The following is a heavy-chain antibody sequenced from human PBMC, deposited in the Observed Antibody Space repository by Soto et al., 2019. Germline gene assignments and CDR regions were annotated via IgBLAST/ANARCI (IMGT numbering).Heavy chain of an antibody. Sequence: EVQLLESGGGLVQPGGSLRLSCAASGFTFSSYAMSWVRQAPGQGLEWVSAISGSGGSTDYADSVKGRFTISRDNSKNTLYLQMNSLRAEDTAVYYCAKDHEQWLVGGIDYWGQGTLVTVSS. CDR3: AKDHEQWLVGGIDY. CDR2: ISGSGGST. CDR1: GFTFSSYA. V-gene: IGHV3-23*01. D-gene: IGHD6-19*01. J-gene: IGHJ4*02.